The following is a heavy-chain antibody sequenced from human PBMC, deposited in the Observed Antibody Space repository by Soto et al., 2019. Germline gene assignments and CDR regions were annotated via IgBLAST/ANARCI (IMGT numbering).Heavy chain of an antibody. Sequence: QVQLVESGGGVVQPGRSLRLSCAASGFTFSSYGMHWVRQAPGKGLEWVAVIWYDGSNKYYADSVKGRFTISRDNSKNTLYLQMNSLIAEDTAVYYCARDRVGYCSGGSCYYYGIDVWGQGTTVTVSS. CDR3: ARDRVGYCSGGSCYYYGIDV. V-gene: IGHV3-33*01. D-gene: IGHD2-15*01. CDR1: GFTFSSYG. J-gene: IGHJ6*02. CDR2: IWYDGSNK.